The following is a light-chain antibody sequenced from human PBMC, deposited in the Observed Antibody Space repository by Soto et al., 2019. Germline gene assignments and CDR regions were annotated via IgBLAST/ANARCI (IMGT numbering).Light chain of an antibody. CDR1: SSDVGGYHY. V-gene: IGLV2-14*01. Sequence: QSALTQPASVSGSPGQSITSSCTGTSSDVGGYHYVSWYQQHPGKAPKLMIYDVSNRPSGVSNRFSRSKSGNTASLTISVLQAEEEAGYYCSSYISSSPQVFVTGTQLTVL. J-gene: IGLJ1*01. CDR3: SSYISSSPQV. CDR2: DVS.